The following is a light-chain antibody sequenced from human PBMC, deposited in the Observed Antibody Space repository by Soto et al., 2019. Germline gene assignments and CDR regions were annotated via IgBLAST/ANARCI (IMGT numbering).Light chain of an antibody. Sequence: DIQMTQSPSTLSASVGDRVTITCRASQSISSWLAWYRQKPGKAPKLLIYKASSLESGVPSRFSGSGSGTEFTLTISSLQPDDFATYYCQQYNSSLWTFGQGTKVEIK. CDR1: QSISSW. V-gene: IGKV1-5*03. CDR2: KAS. J-gene: IGKJ1*01. CDR3: QQYNSSLWT.